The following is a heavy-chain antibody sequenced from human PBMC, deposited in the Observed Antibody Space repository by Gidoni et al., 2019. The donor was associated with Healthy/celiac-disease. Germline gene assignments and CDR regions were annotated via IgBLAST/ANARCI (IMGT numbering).Heavy chain of an antibody. J-gene: IGHJ6*03. CDR3: AKVRAYYDSSGVYYYYMDV. CDR1: GFTFSSYG. D-gene: IGHD3-22*01. CDR2: IRYDGSNK. V-gene: IGHV3-30*02. Sequence: QVQLVESGGGVVQPGGSLRLSCAASGFTFSSYGMHWVRQAPGKGLEWVAFIRYDGSNKYYADSVKGRFTISRDNSKNTLYLQMNSLRAEDTAVYYCAKVRAYYDSSGVYYYYMDVWGKGTTVTVSS.